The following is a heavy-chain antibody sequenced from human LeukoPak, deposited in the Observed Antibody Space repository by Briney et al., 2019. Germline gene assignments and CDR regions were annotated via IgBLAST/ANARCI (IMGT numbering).Heavy chain of an antibody. CDR1: GGTFSSYA. V-gene: IGHV1-69*13. J-gene: IGHJ5*02. Sequence: GASVKVSCKASGGTFSSYAISWVRQAPGQGLEWMGGIIPIFGTANYAQKFQGRVTITADESTSTAYMELSSLRSEDTAVYYCARDLRYCSGGSCYVNWFDPWGQGTLVTVSS. CDR2: IIPIFGTA. D-gene: IGHD2-15*01. CDR3: ARDLRYCSGGSCYVNWFDP.